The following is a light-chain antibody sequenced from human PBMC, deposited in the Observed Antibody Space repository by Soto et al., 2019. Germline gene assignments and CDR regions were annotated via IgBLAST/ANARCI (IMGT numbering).Light chain of an antibody. V-gene: IGKV1-5*03. Sequence: DIQSTYSSSTLSSSLVDRVTITCRASQSIDTWLAWHQQKPGKAPKLLISKASSLESGVPSRFSGSGSGTEFTLTISSLQTDDFATYYCQQYNTYSTFGQGTRLEIK. CDR2: KAS. CDR1: QSIDTW. J-gene: IGKJ5*01. CDR3: QQYNTYST.